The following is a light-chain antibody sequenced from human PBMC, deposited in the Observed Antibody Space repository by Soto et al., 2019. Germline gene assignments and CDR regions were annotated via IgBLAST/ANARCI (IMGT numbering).Light chain of an antibody. J-gene: IGKJ1*01. CDR2: KAS. CDR3: QQYSSYWS. CDR1: QSIGSW. Sequence: DIQMTQSPSTLSASVGDRVTITCRASQSIGSWLAWYQQKPGKAPNLLIHKASTLESGVPSRFSGSGSGTEFTLTISSLQPDDFATYYCQQYSSYWSFGQGTKVDIK. V-gene: IGKV1-5*03.